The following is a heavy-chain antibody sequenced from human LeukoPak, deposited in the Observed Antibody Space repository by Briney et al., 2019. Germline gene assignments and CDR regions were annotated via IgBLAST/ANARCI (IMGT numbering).Heavy chain of an antibody. V-gene: IGHV1-18*04. D-gene: IGHD3-9*01. J-gene: IGHJ4*02. Sequence: ASVKVSCKASGYTFTSYGISWERQAPGQGLEWMGWISAYNGNTNYAQKLQGRVTMTTDTSTSTAYMELRSLRSDDTAVYYCAREDYDILTGYYFFDYWGQGTLVTVSS. CDR2: ISAYNGNT. CDR1: GYTFTSYG. CDR3: AREDYDILTGYYFFDY.